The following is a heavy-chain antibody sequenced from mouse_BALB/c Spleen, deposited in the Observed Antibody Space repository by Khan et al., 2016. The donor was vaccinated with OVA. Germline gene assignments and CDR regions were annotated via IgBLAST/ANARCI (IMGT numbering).Heavy chain of an antibody. V-gene: IGHV1-53*01. CDR1: GYTFSSYY. J-gene: IGHJ3*01. Sequence: QVQLKQSGAELVKPGTSVRLSCKSSGYTFSSYYLYCVKQRPGQGLEWIGDINPNNGGTNFNEKFKNKATLTVDKSSSTAYMQLSGLTSEDSAVYYCTRSGYGGFAYWGQGTLVTVSA. CDR3: TRSGYGGFAY. D-gene: IGHD1-1*02. CDR2: INPNNGGT.